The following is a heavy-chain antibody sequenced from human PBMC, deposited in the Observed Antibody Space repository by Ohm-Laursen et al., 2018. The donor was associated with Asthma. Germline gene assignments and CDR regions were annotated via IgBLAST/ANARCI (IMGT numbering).Heavy chain of an antibody. D-gene: IGHD1-14*01. Sequence: SLRLSCAASGFTFSSYAMHWVRQAPGKGLEWVAVMPYDGSLKYYADSVNGRFTISKDDSRDTLYLQMNSLSVDDTAVYYCAREVGETDAFDVWGPGTLVTVSS. V-gene: IGHV3-30-3*01. CDR1: GFTFSSYA. CDR2: MPYDGSLK. CDR3: AREVGETDAFDV. J-gene: IGHJ3*01.